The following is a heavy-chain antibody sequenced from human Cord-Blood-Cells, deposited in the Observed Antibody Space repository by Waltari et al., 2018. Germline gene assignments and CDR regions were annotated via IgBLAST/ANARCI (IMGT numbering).Heavy chain of an antibody. CDR3: ARVYDFWSGYSYDAFDI. CDR1: GFTFSSYW. V-gene: IGHV3-74*02. J-gene: IGHJ3*02. D-gene: IGHD3-3*01. CDR2: INSDGSST. Sequence: EVQLVESGGGLVQPGRSLRPSGAASGFTFSSYWLHWVRGVPCKGLVWVSRINSDGSSTSYADSVKGRFTISRDNAKNTLYLQMNSLRAEDTAVYYCARVYDFWSGYSYDAFDIWGQGTMVTVSS.